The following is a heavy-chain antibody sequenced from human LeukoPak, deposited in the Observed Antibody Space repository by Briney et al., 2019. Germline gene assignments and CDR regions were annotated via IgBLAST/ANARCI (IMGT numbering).Heavy chain of an antibody. CDR3: YCSELGY. CDR2: ISGSGGST. CDR1: GFTFSSYG. V-gene: IGHV3-23*01. J-gene: IGHJ4*02. D-gene: IGHD3-10*02. Sequence: GGSLRLSCAASGFTFSSYGMSWVRQAPGKGLEWVSAISGSGGSTYYADSVKGRFTISRDNSKNTLFLEMNSLRVEDTAVYYCYCSELGYWGQGTLVTVSS.